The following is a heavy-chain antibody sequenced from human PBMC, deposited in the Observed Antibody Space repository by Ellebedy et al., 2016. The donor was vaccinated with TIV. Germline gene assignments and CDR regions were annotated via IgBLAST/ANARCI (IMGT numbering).Heavy chain of an antibody. V-gene: IGHV5-10-1*01. CDR3: ARHIANEFGSGSYFNF. CDR2: FDPDDSYR. Sequence: GESLKISCKGSGYTFTGYWISWVRQVPGKGLEWVGRFDPDDSYRNYSPSFQDHVTFSADKSTSTAYLQWNSLRASDTTIYYCARHIANEFGSGSYFNFWGQGTLVTVSS. CDR1: GYTFTGYW. J-gene: IGHJ4*02. D-gene: IGHD3-10*01.